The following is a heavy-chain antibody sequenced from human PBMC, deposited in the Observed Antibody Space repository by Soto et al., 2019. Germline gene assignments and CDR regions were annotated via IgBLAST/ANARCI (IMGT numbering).Heavy chain of an antibody. D-gene: IGHD3-9*01. V-gene: IGHV1-46*03. CDR3: ARDIGHYDILTGYYFYFDY. CDR1: GYTFTSYY. Sequence: ASVKVSCKASGYTFTSYYMHWVRQAPGQGLEWMGIINTSGGSTSYAQKFQGRVTMTRDTSTSIVYMELSSLRSEDTAVYYCARDIGHYDILTGYYFYFDYWGQGTLVTVSS. CDR2: INTSGGST. J-gene: IGHJ4*02.